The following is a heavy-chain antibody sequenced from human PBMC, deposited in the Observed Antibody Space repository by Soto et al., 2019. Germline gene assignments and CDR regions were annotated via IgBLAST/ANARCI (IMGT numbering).Heavy chain of an antibody. J-gene: IGHJ6*02. CDR2: IYHSGST. D-gene: IGHD4-17*01. V-gene: IGHV4-4*02. CDR3: ARNYGDSTAPHYYYYGMDV. Sequence: QVQLQESGPGLVKPSGTLSLTCAVSGGSISSSNWWSWVRQPPGKGLEWIGEIYHSGSTNYNPSLKSRVTSSVDKSKNQFSLKRSSVTAADTAVYYCARNYGDSTAPHYYYYGMDVWGQGTTVTVSS. CDR1: GGSISSSNW.